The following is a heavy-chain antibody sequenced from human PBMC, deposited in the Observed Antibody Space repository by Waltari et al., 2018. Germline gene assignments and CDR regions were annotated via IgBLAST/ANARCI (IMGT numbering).Heavy chain of an antibody. CDR1: ADSIHSGSYF. D-gene: IGHD3-16*01. V-gene: IGHV4-61*02. CDR3: TRDPAGGIDV. J-gene: IGHJ4*02. CDR2: IYKYGIT. Sequence: QAQLQESGPGLVKPSETLSLTCNVSADSIHSGSYFWSWNRQPAGEGLAFIGRIYKYGITIYSPSLTGRVTITMDMARNQFSLRLKSVTAADTAVDDCTRDPAGGIDVWGQGTLVTVSS.